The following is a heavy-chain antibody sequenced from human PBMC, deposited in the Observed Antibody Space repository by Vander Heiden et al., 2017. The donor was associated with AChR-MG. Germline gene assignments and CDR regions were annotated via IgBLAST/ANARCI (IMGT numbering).Heavy chain of an antibody. J-gene: IGHJ4*02. CDR2: IYYSGST. D-gene: IGHD4-17*01. CDR1: GGSISSSSYY. CDR3: ARLYGDYGLFRRSFDY. V-gene: IGHV4-39*01. Sequence: QLQLQESGPGLVKPSETLSLTCTVSGGSISSSSYYWGWIRQPPGKGLEWIGSIYYSGSTYYTPSLKSRVTISVDTSKNQFSLKLSSVTAADTAVYYCARLYGDYGLFRRSFDYWGQGTLVTVSS.